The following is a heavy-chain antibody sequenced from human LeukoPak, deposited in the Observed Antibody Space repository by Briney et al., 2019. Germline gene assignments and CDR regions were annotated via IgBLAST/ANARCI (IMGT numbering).Heavy chain of an antibody. D-gene: IGHD2-2*01. CDR1: GYTFTAYY. Sequence: ASVKVSCKAFGYTFTAYYIHWVRRAPGQGLEWMGLFNPNIGGTESAQKFQGRVTMTRDTSISIAYMELSRLRSDDTAVYYCTRDHYTSINCYEYNYYGMDVWGQGTTVTVSS. CDR2: FNPNIGGT. V-gene: IGHV1-2*02. CDR3: TRDHYTSINCYEYNYYGMDV. J-gene: IGHJ6*02.